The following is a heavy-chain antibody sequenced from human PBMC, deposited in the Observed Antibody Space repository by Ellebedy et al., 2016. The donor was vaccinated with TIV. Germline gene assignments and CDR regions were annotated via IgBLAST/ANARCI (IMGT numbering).Heavy chain of an antibody. CDR2: IYYDGST. D-gene: IGHD3-10*01. CDR1: GGSISSSTYY. J-gene: IGHJ4*02. Sequence: SETLSLXXTVSGGSISSSTYYWGWIRQPPGKGLEWIGSIYYDGSTNYNPSLKSRVTISVDTSKNQFSLKLSSVTAADTAVYYCARVHGSGSYLYWGQGTLVTVSS. CDR3: ARVHGSGSYLY. V-gene: IGHV4-39*07.